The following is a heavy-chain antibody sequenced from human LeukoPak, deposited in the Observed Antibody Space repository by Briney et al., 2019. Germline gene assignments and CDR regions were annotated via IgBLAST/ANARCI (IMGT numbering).Heavy chain of an antibody. J-gene: IGHJ4*02. CDR1: GYTFTGYY. V-gene: IGHV1-2*02. D-gene: IGHD4-17*01. Sequence: ASVKVSCKASGYTFTGYYMHWVRQAPAQGLEWMGWINPNSGGTNYAQKFQGRVTMTRDTSISTAYMELSRLRSDDTAVYYCASSLDYGDYGLPDYWGQGTLVTVSS. CDR3: ASSLDYGDYGLPDY. CDR2: INPNSGGT.